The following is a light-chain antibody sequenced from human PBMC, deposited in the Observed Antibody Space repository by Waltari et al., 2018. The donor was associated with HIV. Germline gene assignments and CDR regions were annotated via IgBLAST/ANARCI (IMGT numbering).Light chain of an antibody. CDR2: AAS. J-gene: IGKJ4*01. CDR3: QQGLSDPTELT. V-gene: IGKV1-39*01. Sequence: DIQITQSPSSLSASVGDRVTITCRASQTISTYLNWYQQTPGKAPKLLIYAASSLQIGVPSRFSGSGSGTDFTLNISSLHPEDFATYYCQQGLSDPTELTFGGGTRVQIK. CDR1: QTISTY.